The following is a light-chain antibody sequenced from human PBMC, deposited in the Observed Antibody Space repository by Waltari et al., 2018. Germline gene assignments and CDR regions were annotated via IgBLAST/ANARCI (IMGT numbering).Light chain of an antibody. CDR2: DAS. J-gene: IGKJ4*01. CDR3: QQRSNWPLT. V-gene: IGKV3-11*01. Sequence: EIVLTQSPATLSLSPGEIAALPCRASQSVSSSLGCYQQKPGQAPRLLIYDASNRATGIPARFSGSGSGTDFTLTISSLEPEDFAVYYCQQRSNWPLTFGGGTKVEIK. CDR1: QSVSSS.